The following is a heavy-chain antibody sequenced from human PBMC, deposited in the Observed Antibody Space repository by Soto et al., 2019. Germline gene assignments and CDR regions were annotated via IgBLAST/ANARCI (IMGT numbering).Heavy chain of an antibody. J-gene: IGHJ4*02. CDR2: IIPIFGTA. CDR1: GGTFSSYA. D-gene: IGHD3-10*01. CDR3: AREGSTYYYGSGIYYPFDY. V-gene: IGHV1-69*01. Sequence: QVQLVQSGAEVKKPGSSVKVSCKASGGTFSSYAISWVRQAPGQGLEWMGGIIPIFGTANYAQKFQGRVTITADESTIPAYMEMSSLRSEDTAVYYCAREGSTYYYGSGIYYPFDYWGQGTLVTVSS.